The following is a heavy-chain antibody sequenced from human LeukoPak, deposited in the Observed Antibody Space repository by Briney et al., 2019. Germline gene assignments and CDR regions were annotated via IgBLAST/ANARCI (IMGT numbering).Heavy chain of an antibody. CDR2: INPNSGGT. CDR3: ARYSYDSSGSIVNAFDI. CDR1: GYTFTGYY. J-gene: IGHJ3*02. Sequence: ASVKVSCKASGYTFTGYYMHWVRQAPGQGLEWMGWINPNSGGTNYAQKFQGRVTMTRDTSISTAYMELSRLRSDDTAVYYCARYSYDSSGSIVNAFDIWGQGTMVTVSS. D-gene: IGHD3-22*01. V-gene: IGHV1-2*02.